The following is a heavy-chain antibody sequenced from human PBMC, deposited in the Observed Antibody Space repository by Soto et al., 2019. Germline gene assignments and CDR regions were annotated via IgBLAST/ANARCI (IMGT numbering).Heavy chain of an antibody. V-gene: IGHV1-58*01. D-gene: IGHD6-19*01. CDR1: GFTFTSSA. J-gene: IGHJ3*02. CDR2: MVVGSGNT. CDR3: AAVASRSGWNDI. Sequence: QMQLVQSGPEVKKPGTSVKVSCKASGFTFTSSAVQWVRQARGQRLEWIGWMVVGSGNTNYAQKFQERVTITRDMSTSTAYMELSSRRSEDTAVYYWAAVASRSGWNDIGGKGTMVTVSS.